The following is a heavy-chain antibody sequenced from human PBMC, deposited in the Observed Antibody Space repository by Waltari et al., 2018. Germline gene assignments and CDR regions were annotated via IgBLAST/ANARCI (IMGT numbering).Heavy chain of an antibody. Sequence: QVQLVQSGAEGKKPGSSVTVSCKASGGTFSSYAISWVRQAPGQGLEWMGGIIPIFGTANYAQKFQGRVTITADESTSTAYMELSSLRSEDTAVYYCAREQIGYSYGSYYYYYMDVWGKGTTVTVSS. D-gene: IGHD5-18*01. CDR3: AREQIGYSYGSYYYYYMDV. V-gene: IGHV1-69*01. CDR2: IIPIFGTA. J-gene: IGHJ6*03. CDR1: GGTFSSYA.